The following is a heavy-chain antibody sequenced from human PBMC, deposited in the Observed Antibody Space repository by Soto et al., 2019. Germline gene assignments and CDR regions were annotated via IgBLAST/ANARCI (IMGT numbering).Heavy chain of an antibody. V-gene: IGHV3-30*03. CDR1: GFTFSSYG. CDR3: ARGRYPGIEVAAEFDY. Sequence: RGSLRLSCAASGFTFSSYGMHWVRQAPGKGLEWVAVISYDGSNEYYADSVKGRFTISRDNSKNTLYLQMNSLRAEDTALYYCARGRYPGIEVAAEFDYWGQGTLVTVSS. CDR2: ISYDGSNE. J-gene: IGHJ4*02. D-gene: IGHD6-19*01.